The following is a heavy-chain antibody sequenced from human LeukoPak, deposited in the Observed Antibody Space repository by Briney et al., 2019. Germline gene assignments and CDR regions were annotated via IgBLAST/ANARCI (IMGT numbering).Heavy chain of an antibody. CDR2: ISGGGGST. Sequence: PGGSLRLSCAASGFTFSSYAMNWVRQAPGKGLEWVSPISGGGGSTYYADSVKGRFTISRDNSKNTLYLQMNSLRAEDTAVYYCAKGRRDAYNFDFDYWGQGTLVTVSS. V-gene: IGHV3-23*01. J-gene: IGHJ4*02. CDR3: AKGRRDAYNFDFDY. CDR1: GFTFSSYA. D-gene: IGHD5-24*01.